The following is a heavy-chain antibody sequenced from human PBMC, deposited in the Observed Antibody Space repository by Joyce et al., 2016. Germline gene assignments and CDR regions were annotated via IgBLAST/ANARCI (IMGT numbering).Heavy chain of an antibody. CDR1: GYSFSNYG. CDR2: ITPFNGGT. CDR3: ARGVGDLHH. Sequence: QVQLVQSTSEVKKPGASVKISCTASGYSFSNYGISWVRQARGQGLEWIGWITPFNGGTNSARNLQDRVTLTTETSTNTAYMELRSLRSDDTAVYYCARGVGDLHHWGQGTLITVSS. J-gene: IGHJ4*02. V-gene: IGHV1-18*04. D-gene: IGHD4-17*01.